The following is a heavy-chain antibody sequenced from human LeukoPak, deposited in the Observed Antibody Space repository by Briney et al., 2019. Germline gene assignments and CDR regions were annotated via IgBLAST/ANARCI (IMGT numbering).Heavy chain of an antibody. J-gene: IGHJ4*02. V-gene: IGHV3-30*02. CDR1: GFTFGSYG. Sequence: LTGGSLRLSCAASGFTFGSYGMHWVRQAPGKGLEWVTFIRSDGSNKYYADSVKGRFTISRDDSKNTLYLQMSSLRAEDTAVYYCARNHDSGDYVDYWGQGTLVTVSS. CDR3: ARNHDSGDYVDY. D-gene: IGHD4-17*01. CDR2: IRSDGSNK.